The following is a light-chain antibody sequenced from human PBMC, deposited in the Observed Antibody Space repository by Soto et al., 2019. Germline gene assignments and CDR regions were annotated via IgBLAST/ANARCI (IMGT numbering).Light chain of an antibody. CDR1: SSDVGGYNY. CDR3: SSYTSSSTV. CDR2: DVS. Sequence: QSALTQPASVSGSPGQSITISCTETSSDVGGYNYVSWYQQHPGKAPKLMIYDVSNRPSGVSNRFSGSKSGNTASLTISGLQAEDEADYYCSSYTSSSTVFGTGTKATVL. J-gene: IGLJ1*01. V-gene: IGLV2-14*01.